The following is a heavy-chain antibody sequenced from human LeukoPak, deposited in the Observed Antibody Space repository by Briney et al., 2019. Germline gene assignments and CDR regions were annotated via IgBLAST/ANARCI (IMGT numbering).Heavy chain of an antibody. CDR3: ARGRYIVATWYY. D-gene: IGHD5-12*01. CDR1: GYTVTGYY. Sequence: ASVKVSCTASGYTVTGYYMHWVRQAPGQGLEWMGWINPNTGDTKYAQKFRDRVTLTWDTSISTAYMELSRLRSDDTAVYYCARGRYIVATWYYWGQGTLVTVSS. V-gene: IGHV1-2*02. CDR2: INPNTGDT. J-gene: IGHJ4*02.